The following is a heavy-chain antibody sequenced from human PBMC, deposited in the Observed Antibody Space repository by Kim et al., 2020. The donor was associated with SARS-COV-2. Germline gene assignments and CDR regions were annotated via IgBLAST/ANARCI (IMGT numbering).Heavy chain of an antibody. D-gene: IGHD4-17*01. Sequence: YNSSLKSRITISVDTSKNQFSLKLSSVTAADTAVYYCTRVGHYDYGYFDYWGQGALVTVSS. V-gene: IGHV4-39*07. J-gene: IGHJ4*02. CDR3: TRVGHYDYGYFDY.